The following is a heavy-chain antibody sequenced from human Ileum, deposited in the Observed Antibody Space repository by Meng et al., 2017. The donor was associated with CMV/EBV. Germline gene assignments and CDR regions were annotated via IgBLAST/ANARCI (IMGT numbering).Heavy chain of an antibody. CDR3: ARGDGGPTDY. D-gene: IGHD3-10*01. J-gene: IGHJ4*01. CDR2: INTKSGAT. Sequence: ASAMVFCKTSGYTSTTDCVLWVRQAPGQGLEWVGWINTKSGATNSVQKFQGRFTMTRDTSTTTVYLELNSLRSDDTAVYYCARGDGGPTDYWGQGTLVTVSS. V-gene: IGHV1-2*02. CDR1: GYTSTTDC.